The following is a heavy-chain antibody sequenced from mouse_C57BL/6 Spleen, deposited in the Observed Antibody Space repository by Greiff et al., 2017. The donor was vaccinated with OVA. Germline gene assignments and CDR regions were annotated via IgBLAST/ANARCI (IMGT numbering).Heavy chain of an antibody. Sequence: VQLQQSGAELVRPGASVKLSCTASGFNINDYYMHWVKQRPEQGLEWIGRIDPEDGDTEYAPKFQGKATMTADTSSNTAYLQLSSLTSEDTAVYYCTNYGSSPWFAYWGQGTLVTVSA. CDR2: IDPEDGDT. CDR3: TNYGSSPWFAY. V-gene: IGHV14-1*01. CDR1: GFNINDYY. J-gene: IGHJ3*01. D-gene: IGHD1-1*01.